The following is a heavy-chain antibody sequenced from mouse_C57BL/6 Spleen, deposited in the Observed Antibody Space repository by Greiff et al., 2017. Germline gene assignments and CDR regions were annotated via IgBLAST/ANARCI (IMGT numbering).Heavy chain of an antibody. J-gene: IGHJ2*01. CDR2: IDPENGDT. CDR1: GFNIKDDY. CDR3: TTLLQRNFDD. D-gene: IGHD1-1*01. Sequence: EVQLQQSGAELVRPGASVKLSCTASGFNIKDDYMHWVKQRPEQGLEWIGWIDPENGDTEYASKFQGKATITADTSSNTAYLQLSSLTSEDTAVYYCTTLLQRNFDDWGQGTTLTVSS. V-gene: IGHV14-4*01.